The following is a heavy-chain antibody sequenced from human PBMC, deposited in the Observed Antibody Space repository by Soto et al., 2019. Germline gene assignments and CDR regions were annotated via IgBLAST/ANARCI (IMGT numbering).Heavy chain of an antibody. V-gene: IGHV4-59*01. CDR3: ARDMYYYDSSGHYFRPYGMDV. CDR2: IYYSGST. D-gene: IGHD3-22*01. CDR1: GGSISSYY. Sequence: ETLCLSSPVSGGSISSYYWSWIRQTRGKGLEWIGYIYYSGSTNYNPSLKSRVTISVDTSKNQFSLKLSSVTAADTAVYYCARDMYYYDSSGHYFRPYGMDVWGQGTKVTVSS. J-gene: IGHJ6*02.